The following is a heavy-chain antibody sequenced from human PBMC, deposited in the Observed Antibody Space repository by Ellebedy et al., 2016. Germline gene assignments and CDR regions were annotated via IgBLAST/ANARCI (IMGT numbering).Heavy chain of an antibody. CDR1: GGTFSSYT. CDR3: ATERGTAVANPDS. J-gene: IGHJ4*02. D-gene: IGHD6-19*01. Sequence: SVKVSXXALGGTFSSYTITWVRQAPGQGLEWMGGIIPVFGVPYYAQSFQGRVTITADESTSTGYMELSSLTSEDTAVYYCATERGTAVANPDSWGQGTLVTVSS. CDR2: IIPVFGVP. V-gene: IGHV1-69*13.